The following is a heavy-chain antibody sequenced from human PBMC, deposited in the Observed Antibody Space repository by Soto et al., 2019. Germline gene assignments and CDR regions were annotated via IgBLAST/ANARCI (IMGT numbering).Heavy chain of an antibody. CDR1: GGSISSGGYY. Sequence: QVQLQESGPGLVQPSQTLSLTCTVSGGSISSGGYYWSWIRQHPGTGLEWIGHISYSGSTYYNTSLXSXXTISVDSSRNRFSLIVNSVTAADTAVYSCARGVLHWGQGTLVTVSS. CDR2: ISYSGST. V-gene: IGHV4-31*03. CDR3: ARGVLH. J-gene: IGHJ4*01.